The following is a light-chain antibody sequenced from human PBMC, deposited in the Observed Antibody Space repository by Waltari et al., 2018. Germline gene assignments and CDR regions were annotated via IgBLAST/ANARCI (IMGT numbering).Light chain of an antibody. CDR3: CSYAGSTTFWV. CDR1: SSDVGTYNL. CDR2: EVN. J-gene: IGLJ1*01. Sequence: QSALTQPASVSGSPGQSITISCPGTSSDVGTYNLFSWYQQHPGTAPKLMIYEVNARPSGVSNRFSGSKSGNTASLTISGLQPEDEADYYCCSYAGSTTFWVFGTGTKVTVL. V-gene: IGLV2-23*02.